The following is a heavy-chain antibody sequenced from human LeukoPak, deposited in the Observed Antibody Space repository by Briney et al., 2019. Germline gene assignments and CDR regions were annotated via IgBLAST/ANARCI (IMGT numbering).Heavy chain of an antibody. CDR2: INHSGST. V-gene: IGHV4-34*01. CDR3: ARGRYDFWSGYRPFDY. CDR1: GGSFSGYY. D-gene: IGHD3-3*01. J-gene: IGHJ4*02. Sequence: SETLSLTCAVYGGSFSGYYWSWIRQPPGKGLEWIGEINHSGSTDYNPSLKSRVTISVDTSKNQFSLKLSSVTAADTAVYYCARGRYDFWSGYRPFDYWGQGTLATVSS.